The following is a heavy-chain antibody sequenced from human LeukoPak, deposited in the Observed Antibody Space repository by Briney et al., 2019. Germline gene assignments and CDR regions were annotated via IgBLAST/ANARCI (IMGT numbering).Heavy chain of an antibody. D-gene: IGHD3-22*01. CDR1: GFTFSNHA. Sequence: AGGSLRLSCAVSGFTFSNHAMSWVRQAPGKGLEGVSSISGSGDSTYYADSVKGRFTISRDNSEKTLYLQMSTLRAEDTAVYYCAKGKDTYFYDSRGYYFGENWGQGTLVTVSS. V-gene: IGHV3-23*01. J-gene: IGHJ4*02. CDR3: AKGKDTYFYDSRGYYFGEN. CDR2: ISGSGDST.